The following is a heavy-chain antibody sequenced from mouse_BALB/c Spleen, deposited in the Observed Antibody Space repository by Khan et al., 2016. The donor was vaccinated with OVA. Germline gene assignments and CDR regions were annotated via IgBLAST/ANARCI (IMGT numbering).Heavy chain of an antibody. V-gene: IGHV2-9*02. CDR1: GFSLTSYG. J-gene: IGHJ2*01. D-gene: IGHD1-3*01. Sequence: VQLQESGPGLVAPSQSLSITCTVSGFSLTSYGVHWVRQTLSWRLGVIWAGGSTNYNSALMSRLSISKDNSKSQVFLKMNSLQTDDTAMYYCARLEDIWGQGTTLTVSS. CDR2: IWAGGST. CDR3: ARLEDI.